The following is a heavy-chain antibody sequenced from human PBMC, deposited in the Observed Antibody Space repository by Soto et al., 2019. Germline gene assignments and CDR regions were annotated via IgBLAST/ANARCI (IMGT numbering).Heavy chain of an antibody. D-gene: IGHD3-10*01. V-gene: IGHV3-23*01. CDR1: GFTFSSYA. CDR3: AKDFISHDRGTVADY. Sequence: GGSLRLSCAASGFTFSSYAMSWVRQAPGKGLEWVSAISGSGGSTYYADSVKGRFTISRDNSKNTLYLQMNSLRAEDTAVYYCAKDFISHDRGTVADYWGQGTLVTVSS. J-gene: IGHJ4*02. CDR2: ISGSGGST.